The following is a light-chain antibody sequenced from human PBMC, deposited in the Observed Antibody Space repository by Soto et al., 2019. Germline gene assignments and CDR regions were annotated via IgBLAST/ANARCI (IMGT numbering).Light chain of an antibody. J-gene: IGKJ1*01. Sequence: DIQMTQSPSTLSASVGDRVTIICRASQSISDWLAWFQQKPGKAPKVLIYDASTLESGVPSRFSGSGSGTEFTLTISSLQPEDSATYYCQQHNSSPWTFGQGTRVEIK. CDR3: QQHNSSPWT. CDR2: DAS. CDR1: QSISDW. V-gene: IGKV1-5*02.